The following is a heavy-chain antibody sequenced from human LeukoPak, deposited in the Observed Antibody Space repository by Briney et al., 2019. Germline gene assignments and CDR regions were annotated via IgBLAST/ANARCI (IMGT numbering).Heavy chain of an antibody. V-gene: IGHV3-48*01. CDR3: AIDRNIGYSEWHDAFDI. Sequence: TGGSLRLSCAASGFTFSSYSMNWVRQAPGKGLEWVSYISSSSSTIYYADSVKGRFTISRDNAKNSLYLQMNSLRAEDTAVYYCAIDRNIGYSEWHDAFDIWGQGTMVTVSS. J-gene: IGHJ3*02. CDR1: GFTFSSYS. D-gene: IGHD6-13*01. CDR2: ISSSSSTI.